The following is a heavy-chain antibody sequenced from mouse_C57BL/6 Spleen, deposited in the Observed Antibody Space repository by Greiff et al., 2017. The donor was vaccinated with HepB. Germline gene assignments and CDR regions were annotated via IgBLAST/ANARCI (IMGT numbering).Heavy chain of an antibody. V-gene: IGHV1-81*01. D-gene: IGHD2-13*01. J-gene: IGHJ2*01. Sequence: LVESGAELARPGASVKLSCKASGYTFTSYGISWVKQRTGQGLEWIGEIYPRSGNTYYNEKFKGKATLTADKSSSTAYMELRNLTSEDSAVYFCAKEVRRVYYCDYGGQGTTLTVSS. CDR3: AKEVRRVYYCDY. CDR1: GYTFTSYG. CDR2: IYPRSGNT.